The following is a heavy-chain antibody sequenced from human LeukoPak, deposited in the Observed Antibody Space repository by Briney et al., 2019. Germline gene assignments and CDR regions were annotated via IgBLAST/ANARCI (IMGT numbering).Heavy chain of an antibody. J-gene: IGHJ4*02. CDR3: ARGGDIVGANY. CDR1: GGTFSSYA. Sequence: GASVKVSCKASGGTFSSYAISWVRQAPGQGLEWMGGIIPISGTANYAQKFQGRVTITTDESTSTAYMELSSLRSEDTAVYYCARGGDIVGANYWGQGTLVTVSS. CDR2: IIPISGTA. V-gene: IGHV1-69*05. D-gene: IGHD1-26*01.